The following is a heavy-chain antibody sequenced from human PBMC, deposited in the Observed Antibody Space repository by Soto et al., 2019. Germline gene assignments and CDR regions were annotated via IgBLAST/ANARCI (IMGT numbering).Heavy chain of an antibody. J-gene: IGHJ6*02. CDR1: GGSIRSYY. CDR2: IYTSGST. Sequence: PSETLSLTCNVSGGSIRSYYWSWVRQPAGKPLEWIGRIYTSGSTNYNPSLKSRVSMSVDTSKNQFSLEVTSVTAAVTAVYYCAREGASGFGMDVWGQGTTVTVSS. CDR3: AREGASGFGMDV. V-gene: IGHV4-4*07. D-gene: IGHD1-26*01.